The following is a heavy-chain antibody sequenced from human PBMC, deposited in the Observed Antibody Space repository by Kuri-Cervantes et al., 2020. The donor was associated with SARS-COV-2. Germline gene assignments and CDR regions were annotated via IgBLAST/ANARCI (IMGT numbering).Heavy chain of an antibody. Sequence: GESLKLSCAASGFTFGGYVMSWVRQAPGKGLEWVSGISARGGGTYYGDSVKGRCTISRDNSKNILYLQMHSLRAEDTAIYYCAKVVAAVGTAGRTSYYHGMDVWGQGTTVTVSS. CDR3: AKVVAAVGTAGRTSYYHGMDV. D-gene: IGHD6-13*01. CDR1: GFTFGGYV. V-gene: IGHV3-23*01. J-gene: IGHJ6*02. CDR2: ISARGGGT.